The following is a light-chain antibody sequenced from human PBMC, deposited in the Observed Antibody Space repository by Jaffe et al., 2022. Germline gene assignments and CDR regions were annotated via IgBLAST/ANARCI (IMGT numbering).Light chain of an antibody. Sequence: QSALTQPPSASGSPGQSVTISCTGTSSDVGGYNYVSWYQQHPGKVPKLMIYEVSKRPSGVPDRFSGSKSGNTASLTVSGLQAEDEADYHCSSYAGNTVVFGGGTKLTVL. CDR2: EVS. V-gene: IGLV2-8*01. CDR1: SSDVGGYNY. CDR3: SSYAGNTVV. J-gene: IGLJ2*01.